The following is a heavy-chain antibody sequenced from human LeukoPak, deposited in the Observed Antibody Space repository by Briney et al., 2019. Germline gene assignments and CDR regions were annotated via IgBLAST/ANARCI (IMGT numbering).Heavy chain of an antibody. J-gene: IGHJ3*01. CDR3: ARDWLAGNPYHAFDL. V-gene: IGHV3-21*01. Sequence: GGSLRLSCAASGFTFSSYSMNWVRQAPGKGLEWVSSISSSSSYIHYADTVKGRFTISRDNAKNSLYLQMSSLRAEDTAVYYCARDWLAGNPYHAFDLWGKGTMVTVSS. CDR2: ISSSSSYI. D-gene: IGHD3-22*01. CDR1: GFTFSSYS.